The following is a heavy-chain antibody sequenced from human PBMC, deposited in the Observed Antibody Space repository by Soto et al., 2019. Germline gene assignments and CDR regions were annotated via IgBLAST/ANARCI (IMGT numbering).Heavy chain of an antibody. CDR2: ISHSGST. V-gene: IGHV4-30-2*01. J-gene: IGHJ4*02. CDR1: GGSISSGGYS. D-gene: IGHD3-16*02. Sequence: QLQLQESGSGLVKPSQTLSLTCAVSGGSISSGGYSWSWLRQPPGKGLEWIGYISHSGSTYYNPSLNSRGTISVDRSKNQFYLKMSSVTAANTAVSYCARGGDDYVWGSYRLKYFDYWGQESLVTV. CDR3: ARGGDDYVWGSYRLKYFDY.